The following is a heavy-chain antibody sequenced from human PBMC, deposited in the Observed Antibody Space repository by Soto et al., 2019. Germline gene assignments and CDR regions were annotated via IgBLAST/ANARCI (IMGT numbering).Heavy chain of an antibody. D-gene: IGHD3-10*01. CDR2: SSSSSTYI. CDR1: GFTFSSYS. Sequence: PGGSLRLSCAASGFTFSSYSMNWVRQAPGKGLEWVSSSSSSSTYIYYADSVKGRFTISRDNSKNTLYLQMNSLRAEDTAVYYCVLWPPYYFDYWGQGTLVTVSS. CDR3: VLWPPYYFDY. V-gene: IGHV3-21*04. J-gene: IGHJ4*02.